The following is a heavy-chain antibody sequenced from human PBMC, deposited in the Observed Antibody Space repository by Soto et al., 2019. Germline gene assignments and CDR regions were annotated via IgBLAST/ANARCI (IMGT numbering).Heavy chain of an antibody. Sequence: QVQLVESGGGVVQPGRSLRLSCAASGFTFSSYGMHWVRQAPGKGLEWVAVISYDGSNKYYADSVKGRFTISRDNSKNALYLQTNSLRAEDTAVYYCAAWFGAFDDWGQGTLVTVSS. D-gene: IGHD3-10*01. CDR2: ISYDGSNK. CDR1: GFTFSSYG. V-gene: IGHV3-30*03. J-gene: IGHJ4*02. CDR3: AAWFGAFDD.